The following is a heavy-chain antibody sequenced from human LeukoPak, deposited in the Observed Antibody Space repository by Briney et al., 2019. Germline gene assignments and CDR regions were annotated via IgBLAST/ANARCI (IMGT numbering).Heavy chain of an antibody. CDR1: DFTVSNMY. CDR3: AKGFSSGYPNWYFDY. J-gene: IGHJ4*02. V-gene: IGHV3-53*01. D-gene: IGHD3-22*01. CDR2: IYSDGRT. Sequence: GGSLRLSCAASDFTVSNMYMTWVRQAPGKGLEWVSLIYSDGRTDYADSVKGRYTISRDNSKNTLYLQMNSLRAEDTAVYYCAKGFSSGYPNWYFDYWGQGTLVTVSS.